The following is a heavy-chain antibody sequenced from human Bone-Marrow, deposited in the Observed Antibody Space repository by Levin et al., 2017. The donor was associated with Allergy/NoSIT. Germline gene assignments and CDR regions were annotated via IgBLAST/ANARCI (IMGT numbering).Heavy chain of an antibody. D-gene: IGHD5-24*01. Sequence: LSLTCAASGFTFNNSALTWVRQAAGKGLEWVSTIIGDGRTFYADSVKGRFTVSKDDSKNTMSLQLDSLRAEDTAVYYCAKGKATDAVDWFDPWGQGTLVTVSS. CDR2: IIGDGRT. J-gene: IGHJ5*02. CDR3: AKGKATDAVDWFDP. V-gene: IGHV3-23*01. CDR1: GFTFNNSA.